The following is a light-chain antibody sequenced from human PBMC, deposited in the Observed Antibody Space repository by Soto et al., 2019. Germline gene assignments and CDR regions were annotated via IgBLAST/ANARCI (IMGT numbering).Light chain of an antibody. J-gene: IGKJ1*01. CDR1: QTISSW. CDR3: LQHNSYPWT. CDR2: KAS. V-gene: IGKV1-5*03. Sequence: DIQMTQSPSTLSGSVGDRVTITCRARQTISSWLAWYQQKPGKAPKLLIYKASTLKSGVPSRFSGSGSGTEFTLTISSLQPEDFATYYCLQHNSYPWTFGQGTKVDI.